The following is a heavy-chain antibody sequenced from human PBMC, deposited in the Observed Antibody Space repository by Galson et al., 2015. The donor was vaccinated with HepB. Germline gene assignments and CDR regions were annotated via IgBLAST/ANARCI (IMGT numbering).Heavy chain of an antibody. CDR2: IIPILSIT. Sequence: SVKVSCKASGGTFSTYSISWVRQAPGQGLEWMGRIIPILSITNYAQNFQGRVTITTDKSTSTAYMDLSSLRSEDTALHYCAREFRLSPTTVDNVDALDFWGQGTMVTVSS. J-gene: IGHJ3*01. CDR3: AREFRLSPTTVDNVDALDF. CDR1: GGTFSTYS. D-gene: IGHD4-11*01. V-gene: IGHV1-69*04.